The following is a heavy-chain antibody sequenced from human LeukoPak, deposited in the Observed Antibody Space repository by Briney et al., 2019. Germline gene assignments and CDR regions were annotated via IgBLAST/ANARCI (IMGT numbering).Heavy chain of an antibody. V-gene: IGHV4-30-4*01. J-gene: IGHJ6*02. CDR3: ASGLVVPGAHYYYYCGMDV. Sequence: PSQTLSLTCTVSGGSISSGDYYWSWIRQPPGKGLEWIGYIYYSGSTYYNPSLKSRVTISVNTSNNQFSLKLSSVTAADTAVYYCASGLVVPGAHYYYYCGMDVWGQGTTVTVSS. CDR2: IYYSGST. CDR1: GGSISSGDYY. D-gene: IGHD2-2*01.